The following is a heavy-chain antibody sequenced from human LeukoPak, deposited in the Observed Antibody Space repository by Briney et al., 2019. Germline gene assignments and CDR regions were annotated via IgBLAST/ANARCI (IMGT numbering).Heavy chain of an antibody. CDR2: IRYDGSKK. CDR1: GFTFSSYG. V-gene: IGHV3-30*02. Sequence: PGGSLRLSCAASGFTFSSYGMHWVRQAPGKGLEWVAFIRYDGSKKYYADSVKGRFTISRDNSKNTLYLQMNSLRAEDTAVYYCARLITMVRSEWFDPWGQGTLVTVSS. CDR3: ARLITMVRSEWFDP. J-gene: IGHJ5*02. D-gene: IGHD3-10*01.